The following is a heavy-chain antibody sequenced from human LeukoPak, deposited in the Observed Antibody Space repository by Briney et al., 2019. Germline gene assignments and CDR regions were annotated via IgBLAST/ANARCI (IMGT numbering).Heavy chain of an antibody. CDR3: ARDNSENDSGAHYWWFDP. J-gene: IGHJ5*02. CDR2: INPSGDRT. V-gene: IGHV1-46*03. CDR1: GFSFTNYY. D-gene: IGHD3-22*01. Sequence: GASVKISCKASGFSFTNYYIHWVRQAPGEGLEWMGIINPSGDRTDYAQKFQGRVTMTRDTSTSTVYMELSSLRSEDTAVYYCARDNSENDSGAHYWWFDPWGQGTLVTVSS.